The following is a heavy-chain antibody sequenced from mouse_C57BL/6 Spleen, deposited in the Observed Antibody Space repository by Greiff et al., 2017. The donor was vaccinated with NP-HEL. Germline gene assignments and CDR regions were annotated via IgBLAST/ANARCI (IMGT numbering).Heavy chain of an antibody. Sequence: QVQLQQSGPELVKPGASVKLSCKASGYTFTSYDINWVKQRPGQGLEWIGWIYPRDGSTKYNEKFKGKATLTVDTSSSTAYMELHSLTSEDSAVYFCARGEGNYYGSQYYDYWGQGTTLTVSS. CDR1: GYTFTSYD. CDR3: ARGEGNYYGSQYYDY. D-gene: IGHD1-1*01. CDR2: IYPRDGST. J-gene: IGHJ2*01. V-gene: IGHV1-85*01.